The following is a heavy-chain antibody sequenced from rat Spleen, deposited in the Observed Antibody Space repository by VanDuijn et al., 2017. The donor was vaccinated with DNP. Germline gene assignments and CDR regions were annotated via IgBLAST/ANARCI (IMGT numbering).Heavy chain of an antibody. J-gene: IGHJ4*01. Sequence: EVQLQESGPGLVKPSQSLSLTCSVTAYSITSSYRWNWIRKFPGYKLQWMGYINGSGNTNYNPSLKSRISITRDTSKNQFFLQVNSVTTEDTATYYCARGTIAGAMDAWGQGTSVTVSS. CDR1: AYSITSSYR. D-gene: IGHD1-2*01. CDR3: ARGTIAGAMDA. CDR2: INGSGNT. V-gene: IGHV3-3*01.